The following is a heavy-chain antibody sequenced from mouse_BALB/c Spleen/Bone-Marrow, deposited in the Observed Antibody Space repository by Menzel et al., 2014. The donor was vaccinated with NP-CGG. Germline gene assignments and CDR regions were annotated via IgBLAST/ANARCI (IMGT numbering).Heavy chain of an antibody. CDR1: GYSFTGYN. CDR2: IDPYYGGT. D-gene: IGHD1-1*01. CDR3: ARNRFGSNSLGY. Sequence: EVQLQQSGPELEKPGASVKISCKASGYSFTGYNMNWVKQSDGRSLEWIGNIDPYYGGTSYNQKSRGKATLTVDKSSSTAYMQLTRLTSEDSAVYYCARNRFGSNSLGYWGQGTLVTVSA. J-gene: IGHJ3*01. V-gene: IGHV1S135*01.